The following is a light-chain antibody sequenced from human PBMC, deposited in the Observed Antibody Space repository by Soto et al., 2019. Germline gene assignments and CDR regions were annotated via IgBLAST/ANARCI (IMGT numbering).Light chain of an antibody. J-gene: IGKJ2*01. V-gene: IGKV1-39*01. CDR1: QSISTY. CDR2: AAS. Sequence: DIQMTQSPSSLSASVGDRVTITCRASQSISTYLNWYQGKPGKAPNLLIYAASSLQSGVSSRFSGSGSGTYFTLTISSLQPEDFATYYCQQSYSTPYTFGQGTQLEIK. CDR3: QQSYSTPYT.